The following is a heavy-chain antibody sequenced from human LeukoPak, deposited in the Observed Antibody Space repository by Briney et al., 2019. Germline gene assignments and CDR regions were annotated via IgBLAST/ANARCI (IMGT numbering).Heavy chain of an antibody. D-gene: IGHD3-22*01. Sequence: GGSLRLSCSASGFTFSTSAIHWVRQAPGKGLEYVSAISSNGGSTYYAGSVKGTFTISRDNSKNTLSLQVSSLRPEDTAVYYCVKLPYSDTSAYYVDYWGQGTLVTVSS. CDR1: GFTFSTSA. J-gene: IGHJ4*02. CDR3: VKLPYSDTSAYYVDY. V-gene: IGHV3-64D*06. CDR2: ISSNGGST.